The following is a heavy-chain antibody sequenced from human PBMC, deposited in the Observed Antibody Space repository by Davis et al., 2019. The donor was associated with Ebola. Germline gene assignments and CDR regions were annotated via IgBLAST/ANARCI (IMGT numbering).Heavy chain of an antibody. V-gene: IGHV4-39*01. CDR2: IYYSGST. Sequence: SETLSLTCTVSGGSISSSSYYWGWIRQPPGKGLEWIGSIYYSGSTYYNPSLTSRVTISVDTSKNQFSLKLSSVTAADTAVYYCAAVSGSYVGVNYWGQGTLVTVSS. J-gene: IGHJ4*02. D-gene: IGHD1-26*01. CDR1: GGSISSSSYY. CDR3: AAVSGSYVGVNY.